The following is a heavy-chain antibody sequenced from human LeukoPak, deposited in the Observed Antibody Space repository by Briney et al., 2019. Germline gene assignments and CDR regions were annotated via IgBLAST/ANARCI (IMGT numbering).Heavy chain of an antibody. CDR3: AKASSGWDYFDY. J-gene: IGHJ4*02. D-gene: IGHD6-19*01. CDR1: GFTFDDYA. V-gene: IGHV3-9*01. Sequence: GRSLRLSCAASGFTFDDYAMHWVRQAPGKGLEWVSGISWNSGSIGYADSVKGRSTISRDNAKNSLYLQMNSLRAEDTALHYCAKASSGWDYFDYWGQGTLVTVSS. CDR2: ISWNSGSI.